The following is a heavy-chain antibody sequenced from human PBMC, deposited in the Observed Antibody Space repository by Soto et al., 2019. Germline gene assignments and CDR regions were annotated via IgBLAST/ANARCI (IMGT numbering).Heavy chain of an antibody. CDR1: GYSFATNW. V-gene: IGHV5-51*01. Sequence: GESLKISCKASGYSFATNWIGWVRQMPGKGLEWMGIIYPGDSDTRYSPSFQGQVTISADKSINTAYLQWSSLKASDTAMYYCARHYGGRCDYWGQGTMGTVSS. J-gene: IGHJ4*02. D-gene: IGHD2-15*01. CDR2: IYPGDSDT. CDR3: ARHYGGRCDY.